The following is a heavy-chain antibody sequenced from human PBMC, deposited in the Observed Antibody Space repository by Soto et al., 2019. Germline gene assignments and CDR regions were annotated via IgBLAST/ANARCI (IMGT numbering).Heavy chain of an antibody. V-gene: IGHV4-39*01. Sequence: SETLSLTCTVSGVSIHNSHSFWAWIRQPPGNGLQFIASVYHNGGAHYNSSLKSRVTISVDTANNQVSLRMRSLTAADTAFYYCGRVVEGATRHTDPDSWGQGILVTVSS. CDR1: GVSIHNSHSF. D-gene: IGHD2-21*01. J-gene: IGHJ5*01. CDR2: VYHNGGA. CDR3: GRVVEGATRHTDPDS.